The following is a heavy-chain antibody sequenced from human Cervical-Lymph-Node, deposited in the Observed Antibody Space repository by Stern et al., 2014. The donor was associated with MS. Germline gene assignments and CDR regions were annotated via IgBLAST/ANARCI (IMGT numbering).Heavy chain of an antibody. Sequence: QLVESGGGLVQPGRSMRLSCAASGFTFEDYAMQWVRQAPGKGLGGASGISWNSGNMGYADSVKGRFTISRDNAKNSLYLQMNSLRTEDTALYYCAKFASSSSPFDYWGQGTLVTVSS. CDR3: AKFASSSSPFDY. D-gene: IGHD6-6*01. CDR1: GFTFEDYA. CDR2: ISWNSGNM. J-gene: IGHJ4*02. V-gene: IGHV3-9*01.